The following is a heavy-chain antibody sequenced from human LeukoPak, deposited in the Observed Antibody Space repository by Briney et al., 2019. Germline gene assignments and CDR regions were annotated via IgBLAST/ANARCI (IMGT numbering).Heavy chain of an antibody. CDR2: ISGSGGST. D-gene: IGHD4-11*01. V-gene: IGHV3-23*01. Sequence: GGSLRLSCAASAFTFSSYAMSWVRQAPGKGLEWVSAISGSGGSTYYADSVKGRFTISRDNSKNTLYLQMNSLRAEDTAVYYCAKSPTVTTAYFDYWGQGTLVTVSS. J-gene: IGHJ4*02. CDR1: AFTFSSYA. CDR3: AKSPTVTTAYFDY.